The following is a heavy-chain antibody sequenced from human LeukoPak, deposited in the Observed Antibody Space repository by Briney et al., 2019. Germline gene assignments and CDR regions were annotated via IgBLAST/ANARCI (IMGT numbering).Heavy chain of an antibody. Sequence: SVKVSCKASGFTFTSSAMQWVRQARGQRLEWIGWIVVGSGNTNYAQKFQERVTITRDMSTSTAYMELSSLRSDDTAVYYCARTTMIVVVYPDYWGQGTLVTVSS. CDR1: GFTFTSSA. CDR2: IVVGSGNT. D-gene: IGHD3-22*01. V-gene: IGHV1-58*02. CDR3: ARTTMIVVVYPDY. J-gene: IGHJ4*02.